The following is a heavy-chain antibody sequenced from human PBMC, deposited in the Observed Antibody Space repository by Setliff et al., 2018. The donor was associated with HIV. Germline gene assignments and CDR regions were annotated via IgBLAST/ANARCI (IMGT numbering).Heavy chain of an antibody. CDR2: IDHTGRI. D-gene: IGHD1-26*01. Sequence: SETLSLTCAVYGGSFSGYYWNWIRQAPRKGLEWIGEIDHTGRINYNPSLKSRATMSVDTSKNQLSLKLSSVTAADTAVYYCAGGPGTTSIDYWAQGTLVTVSS. J-gene: IGHJ4*02. V-gene: IGHV4-34*01. CDR1: GGSFSGYY. CDR3: AGGPGTTSIDY.